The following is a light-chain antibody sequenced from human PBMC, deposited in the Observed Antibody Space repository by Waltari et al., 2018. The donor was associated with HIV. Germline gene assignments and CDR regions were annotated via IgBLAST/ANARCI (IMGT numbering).Light chain of an antibody. V-gene: IGLV1-47*01. CDR2: TNN. CDR3: AAWNDNLSGYV. Sequence: QSVLTQPPSASGTPGQRVTISYSGSSSNIGSNYVYWYQQLPGTAPKLLIYTNNQRPSGVPDRFSGSKSGTSASLAISGLRSEDEADYYCAAWNDNLSGYVFGTGTKVTV. CDR1: SSNIGSNY. J-gene: IGLJ1*01.